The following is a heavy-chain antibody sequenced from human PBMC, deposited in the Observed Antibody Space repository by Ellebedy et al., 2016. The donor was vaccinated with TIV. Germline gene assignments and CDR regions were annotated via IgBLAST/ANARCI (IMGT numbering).Heavy chain of an antibody. CDR1: GYRFSGFW. CDR3: AGLSDSGSFYDWFDS. CDR2: IYGGDSDA. V-gene: IGHV5-51*01. Sequence: GESLKISCQGSGYRFSGFWIGWVRQMPGKGLEWMGLIYGGDSDARYNPSFQGQVTMSADKSINTAYLEWSTLKASDSAIYYCAGLSDSGSFYDWFDSWGQGTRVTVSS. D-gene: IGHD1-26*01. J-gene: IGHJ5*01.